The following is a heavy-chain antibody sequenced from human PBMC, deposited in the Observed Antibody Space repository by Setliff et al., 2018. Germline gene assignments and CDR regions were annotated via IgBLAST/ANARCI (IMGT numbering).Heavy chain of an antibody. CDR1: GYKSADFW. CDR3: ARHRVGNSGYAIPTLDF. J-gene: IGHJ4*02. Sequence: PGESLKISCQGSGYKSADFWIGWVRQMPGKGLEWMGIIYPDDSDTRYSPSFQGQVTMSADKSTNTAYLQWNSLAASDAAMYYCARHRVGNSGYAIPTLDFWGQGALVTVSS. V-gene: IGHV5-51*01. CDR2: IYPDDSDT. D-gene: IGHD5-12*01.